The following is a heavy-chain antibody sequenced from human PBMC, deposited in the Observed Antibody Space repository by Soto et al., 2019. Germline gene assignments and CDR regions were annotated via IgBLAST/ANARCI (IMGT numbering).Heavy chain of an antibody. CDR2: VYHSGTT. CDR1: GYSIGGGYY. J-gene: IGHJ4*02. Sequence: PSETLSLTCAVSGYSIGGGYYWGWIRQPPVKGLEWIGSVYHSGTTYYNPSLKSRVAISIDTSKNHFSLKLSSVTAADTALYFCARSLYTSSWYAGYWGQGTLVTVSS. D-gene: IGHD6-13*01. CDR3: ARSLYTSSWYAGY. V-gene: IGHV4-38-2*01.